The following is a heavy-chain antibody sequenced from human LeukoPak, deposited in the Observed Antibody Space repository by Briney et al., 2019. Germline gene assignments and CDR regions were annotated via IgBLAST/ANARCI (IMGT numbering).Heavy chain of an antibody. D-gene: IGHD3-3*02. J-gene: IGHJ4*02. CDR3: ATGQALASFDY. CDR2: IYYSGST. CDR1: GGPISSGSYY. V-gene: IGHV4-61*01. Sequence: SQTLSLTCTVSGGPISSGSYYWSWIRQPPGKGLEWIGYIYYSGSTNYNPSLKSRVTISVDTSKNQFSLKLRSVTAADTAVYYCATGQALASFDYWGQGTLVTVSS.